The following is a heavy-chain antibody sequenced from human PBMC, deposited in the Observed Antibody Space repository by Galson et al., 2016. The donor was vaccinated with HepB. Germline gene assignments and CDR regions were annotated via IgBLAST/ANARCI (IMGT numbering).Heavy chain of an antibody. Sequence: SLRLSCAASGFTFKTFGMSWVRQAPGKGLQWVSFISGTGGTTYYTSSVKGRFTISRDNSENTLYLDMNNLRLEDTAVYYCAKLAVIGMSYWGRGTLVTVSS. CDR2: ISGTGGTT. J-gene: IGHJ4*02. CDR1: GFTFKTFG. D-gene: IGHD2-21*01. CDR3: AKLAVIGMSY. V-gene: IGHV3-23*01.